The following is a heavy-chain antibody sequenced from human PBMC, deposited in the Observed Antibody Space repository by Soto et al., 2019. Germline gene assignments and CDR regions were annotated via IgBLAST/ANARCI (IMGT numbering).Heavy chain of an antibody. CDR1: GGSISSGGYY. Sequence: QVQLQESGPGLVKPSQTLSLTCTVSGGSISSGGYYWSWIRQHPGKGMEWIGYIYYSGSTYYNPSLNSRVTISVDTSKNQFSLKLSSVTAADTAVYYCASCSAGTQDFDYWGQGTLVTVSS. V-gene: IGHV4-31*03. J-gene: IGHJ4*02. D-gene: IGHD6-13*01. CDR2: IYYSGST. CDR3: ASCSAGTQDFDY.